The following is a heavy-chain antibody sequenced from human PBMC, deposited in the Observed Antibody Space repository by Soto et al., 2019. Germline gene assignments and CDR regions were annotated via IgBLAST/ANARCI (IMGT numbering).Heavy chain of an antibody. V-gene: IGHV3-11*05. CDR3: ARDRRGYSSGWYEPGPNYFDY. Sequence: PGGALRLSCAASGFIFSDYYMSWIRQAPWKGLEWVSYISSSSSYTNYADSVKGRFTISRDNAKNSLYLQMNSLRAEDTAVYYCARDRRGYSSGWYEPGPNYFDYWGQGTLVTVSS. D-gene: IGHD6-19*01. CDR2: ISSSSSYT. CDR1: GFIFSDYY. J-gene: IGHJ4*02.